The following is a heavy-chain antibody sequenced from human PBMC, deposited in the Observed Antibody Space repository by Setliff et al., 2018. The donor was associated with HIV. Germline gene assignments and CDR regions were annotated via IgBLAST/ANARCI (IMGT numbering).Heavy chain of an antibody. J-gene: IGHJ1*01. CDR2: IKEDGIEE. CDR1: GFTFSNYD. CDR3: AKGDYYYENSGLTTYFQH. V-gene: IGHV3-7*03. Sequence: GESLKISCAASGFTFSNYDMTWVRQAPGKGLEWVANIKEDGIEEYYADSVKGRFTISRDNAKNSLYLQMNSLRAEDMALYYCAKGDYYYENSGLTTYFQHWGQGTLVTVSS. D-gene: IGHD3-22*01.